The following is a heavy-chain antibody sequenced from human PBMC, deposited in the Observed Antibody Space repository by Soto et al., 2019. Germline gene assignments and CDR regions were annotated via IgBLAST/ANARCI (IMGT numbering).Heavy chain of an antibody. CDR2: IGVSGNK. CDR1: KFTFSVYS. CDR3: VRDYETDFLNGRRFYNWFGH. D-gene: IGHD3-9*01. Sequence: GGSLRLSCAASKFTFSVYSMSWVRQAPGKGPEWVASIGVSGNKYYTDSVKGRFTISRDDPEKSLFLQMNSLRVDDTAVYYCVRDYETDFLNGRRFYNWFGHWGQGTLVTV. V-gene: IGHV3-21*01. J-gene: IGHJ5*02.